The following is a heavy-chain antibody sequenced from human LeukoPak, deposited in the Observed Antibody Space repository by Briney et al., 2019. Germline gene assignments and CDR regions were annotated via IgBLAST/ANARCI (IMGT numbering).Heavy chain of an antibody. D-gene: IGHD3-22*01. J-gene: IGHJ4*02. Sequence: GGSLRLSCAASGFTFSSYSMNWVRQAPGKGLEWVSSISSSSSYIYYADSVKGRFTISRDNSKNTLYLQMNSLRAEDTAVYYCAKGSGYYSNYSWGQGTLVTVSS. V-gene: IGHV3-21*04. CDR3: AKGSGYYSNYS. CDR2: ISSSSSYI. CDR1: GFTFSSYS.